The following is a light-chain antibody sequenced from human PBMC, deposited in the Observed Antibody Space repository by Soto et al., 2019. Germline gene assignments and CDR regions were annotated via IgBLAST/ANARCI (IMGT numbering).Light chain of an antibody. CDR3: QEYGSSPCT. CDR1: QSITSNY. CDR2: LAS. Sequence: EIVWTQSPGTLPFSPRERATLSHRASQSITSNYLAWYQQKPGQAPRLLIYLASNRAAGIPDRFRGSGCGADVDTTMYWLEPEDFAVYVCQEYGSSPCTFGQGTKVDIK. V-gene: IGKV3-20*01. J-gene: IGKJ1*01.